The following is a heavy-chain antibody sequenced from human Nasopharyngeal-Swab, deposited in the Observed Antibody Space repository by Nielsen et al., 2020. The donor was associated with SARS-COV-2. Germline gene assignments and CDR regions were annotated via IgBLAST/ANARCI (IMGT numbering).Heavy chain of an antibody. CDR2: ISGSGGST. CDR1: GFTFDDYA. D-gene: IGHD2-2*02. CDR3: AKARIVVVPAAIGY. Sequence: SCAASGFTFDDYAMSWVRQAPGKGLEWVSAISGSGGSTYYADSVKGRFTISRDNSKNTLYLQMNSLRAEDTAVYYCAKARIVVVPAAIGYWGQGTLVTVSS. J-gene: IGHJ4*02. V-gene: IGHV3-23*01.